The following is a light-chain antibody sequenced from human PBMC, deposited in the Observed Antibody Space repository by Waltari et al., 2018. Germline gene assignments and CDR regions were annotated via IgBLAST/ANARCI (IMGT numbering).Light chain of an antibody. CDR1: QSVLYSSNNNNY. V-gene: IGKV4-1*01. J-gene: IGKJ1*01. CDR3: QQYYTTPRT. Sequence: DIVMTQSPDSLAVSLGERATINCKSSQSVLYSSNNNNYLAWYRQKPGQPPKLLFYWASTRASGVPDRISGSGSGTDFTLTISSLQAEDVAVYYCQQYYTTPRTFGQGTTVEIK. CDR2: WAS.